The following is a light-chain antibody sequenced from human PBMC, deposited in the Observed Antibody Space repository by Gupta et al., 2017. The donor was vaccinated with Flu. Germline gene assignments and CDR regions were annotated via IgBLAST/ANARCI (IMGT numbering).Light chain of an antibody. Sequence: DIQMTQSPSSLSASVGDRVTITCRASQSISSYLNWYQQKPGKAPKLLIYAASSLQSGVPSRFRGSGGGTDFTLTISSLQPEDFATYYCQQHYRTHHITFGQGTRLEIK. J-gene: IGKJ5*01. CDR3: QQHYRTHHIT. CDR1: QSISSY. V-gene: IGKV1-39*01. CDR2: AAS.